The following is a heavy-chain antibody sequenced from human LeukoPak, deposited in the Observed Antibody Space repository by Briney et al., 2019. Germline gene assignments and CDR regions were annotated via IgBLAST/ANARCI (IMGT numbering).Heavy chain of an antibody. J-gene: IGHJ1*01. Sequence: ASVKVSCKASGYTFTGYYMHWVRQAPGQGLEWMGWINPSGGSTSYAQKFQCRVTMTRDTSTSTVYMELSSLRSEDMAVYYCARDESTSILWWWGQGTLVTVSS. V-gene: IGHV1-46*01. CDR1: GYTFTGYY. CDR3: ARDESTSILWW. CDR2: INPSGGST. D-gene: IGHD2-21*01.